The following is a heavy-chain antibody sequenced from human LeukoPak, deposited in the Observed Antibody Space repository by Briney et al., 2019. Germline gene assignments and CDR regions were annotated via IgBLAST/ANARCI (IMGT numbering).Heavy chain of an antibody. D-gene: IGHD6-13*01. CDR3: AKKKSSSSRYDYFDY. J-gene: IGHJ4*02. Sequence: GGSLTLSCAASGFTFSSYAMSWVRQAPGKGLGWVSAISGSGGGTYYADPVKGRLTISRDNSKNTLYLQMNGLRAEDTAVYNCAKKKSSSSRYDYFDYWGQGTLVTVSS. V-gene: IGHV3-23*01. CDR1: GFTFSSYA. CDR2: ISGSGGGT.